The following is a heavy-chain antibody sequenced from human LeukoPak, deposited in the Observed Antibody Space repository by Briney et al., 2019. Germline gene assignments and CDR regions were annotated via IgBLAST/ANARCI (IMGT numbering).Heavy chain of an antibody. CDR3: ARRIVVLTDAFDI. CDR1: GYSFTSYW. Sequence: GESLKISCKGSGYSFTSYWIGWVRQMPGKGLEWMGIIYPGDSDTRYSPSFQGQVTISADKSISTAYLQWSSLKASDTDMYYCARRIVVLTDAFDIWGQGTMVTVSS. CDR2: IYPGDSDT. J-gene: IGHJ3*02. D-gene: IGHD2/OR15-2a*01. V-gene: IGHV5-51*01.